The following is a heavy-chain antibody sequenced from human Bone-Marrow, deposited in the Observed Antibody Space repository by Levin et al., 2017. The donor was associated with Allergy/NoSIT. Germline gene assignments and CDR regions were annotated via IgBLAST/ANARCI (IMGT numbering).Heavy chain of an antibody. CDR3: ASLGPMHCSGGNWYSGGRFDP. V-gene: IGHV1-69*13. Sequence: ASVKVSCKASGGTFKKFDLTWVRQTPGQGLEWVGGIIPAYNTTQYAQRFQGRVTISADESTTTTYLELRSLRFEDTAVYSFASLGPMHCSGGNWYSGGRFDPWGQGTRVIVSS. CDR2: IIPAYNTT. D-gene: IGHD2-15*01. CDR1: GGTFKKFD. J-gene: IGHJ5*02.